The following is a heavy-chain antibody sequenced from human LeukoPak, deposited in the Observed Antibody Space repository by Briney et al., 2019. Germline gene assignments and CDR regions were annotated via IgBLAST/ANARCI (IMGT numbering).Heavy chain of an antibody. CDR2: INPNGGT. J-gene: IGHJ3*02. CDR1: GYTFTGYY. Sequence: ASVKVSCKASGYTFTGYYIHWVRQAPGQGLEWMGWINPNGGTNYAQKFQGRVTMTRVTSISTAYMGLSRLRSDDTAVYYCTRVESARSGSSAFDIWGQGTMVTVSS. D-gene: IGHD3-10*01. V-gene: IGHV1-2*02. CDR3: TRVESARSGSSAFDI.